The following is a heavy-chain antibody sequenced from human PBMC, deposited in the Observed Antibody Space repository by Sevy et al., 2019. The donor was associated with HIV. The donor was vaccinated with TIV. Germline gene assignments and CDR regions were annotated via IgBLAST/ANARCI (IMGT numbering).Heavy chain of an antibody. CDR1: GFRFEDYG. J-gene: IGHJ4*02. D-gene: IGHD3-10*01. V-gene: IGHV3-9*01. Sequence: GGSLRLSCAASGFRFEDYGMHWVRRAPGKGLEWVSGIGWNSGGVGYAVSVKGRFTISRDNAQNLLYLQMNSLTSEDTALYYCATDLLPYGSGSYPLDYWGQGTVVTVSS. CDR3: ATDLLPYGSGSYPLDY. CDR2: IGWNSGGV.